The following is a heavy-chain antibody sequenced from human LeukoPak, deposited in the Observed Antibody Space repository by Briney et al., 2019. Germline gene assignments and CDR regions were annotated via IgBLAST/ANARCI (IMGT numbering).Heavy chain of an antibody. D-gene: IGHD4-17*01. CDR3: ARGDGDLYAFDI. J-gene: IGHJ3*02. CDR2: ISYDGSNK. V-gene: IGHV3-30-3*01. Sequence: GGSLRLSCAASGFTFSSYAMHWVRQAPGKGLEWVPVISYDGSNKYYADSVKGRFTISRDNSKNTLYLQMNSLRAEDTAVYYCARGDGDLYAFDIWGRGTMVTVSS. CDR1: GFTFSSYA.